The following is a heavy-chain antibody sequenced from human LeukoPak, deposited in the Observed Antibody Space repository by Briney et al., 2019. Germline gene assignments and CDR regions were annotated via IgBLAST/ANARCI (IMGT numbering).Heavy chain of an antibody. V-gene: IGHV3-21*01. CDR1: GFTFSAYA. J-gene: IGHJ4*02. Sequence: GGSLRLSCTASGFTFSAYAMMWVRQAPGKGPEWVSSITSGSSYIYYTDSVKGRFTISRDNAKNSLYLQMNSLRAEDTAVYYCATGTTSGSYYFAYWGQGTLVTVSS. CDR3: ATGTTSGSYYFAY. CDR2: ITSGSSYI. D-gene: IGHD1-1*01.